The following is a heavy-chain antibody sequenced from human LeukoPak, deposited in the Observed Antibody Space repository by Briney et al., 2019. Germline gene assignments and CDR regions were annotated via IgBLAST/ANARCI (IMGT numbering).Heavy chain of an antibody. V-gene: IGHV3-23*01. J-gene: IGHJ4*02. D-gene: IGHD3-22*01. CDR3: ARSLDTTGYYFGY. CDR1: GFTFNSYV. Sequence: GGSLRLSCAASGFTFNSYVMSWVPQPPGEGLEWVSGISASGGTTYYADSVKGRFTISRDNSKNTLSLQMDSLRGDDTAAYYCARSLDTTGYYFGYWGQGALVTVSS. CDR2: ISASGGTT.